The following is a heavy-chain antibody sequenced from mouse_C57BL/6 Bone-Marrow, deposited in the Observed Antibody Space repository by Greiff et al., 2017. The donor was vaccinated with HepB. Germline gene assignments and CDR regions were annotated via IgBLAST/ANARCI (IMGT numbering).Heavy chain of an antibody. D-gene: IGHD1-1*01. CDR1: GYAFSSYW. J-gene: IGHJ4*01. CDR2: IYPGDGDT. CDR3: ARLTTVVAHYYAMDY. Sequence: VQVVESGAELVKPGASVKISCKASGYAFSSYWMNWVKQRPGKGLEWIGQIYPGDGDTNYNGKFKGKATLTADKSSSTAYMQLSSLTSEDSAVYFCARLTTVVAHYYAMDYWGQGTSVTVSS. V-gene: IGHV1-80*01.